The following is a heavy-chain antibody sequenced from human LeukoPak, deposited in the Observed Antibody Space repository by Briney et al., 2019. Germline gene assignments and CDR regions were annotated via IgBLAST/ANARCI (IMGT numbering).Heavy chain of an antibody. CDR2: MNPNSGNT. CDR3: ARAQYSSSWYAYSYYYYMDV. Sequence: ASVKVSCKASGYTFTSYDINWVRQAPGQGLEWMGWMNPNSGNTGYAQKFQGRVTMTRNTSISTAYMELSSLRSEDTAVYYCARAQYSSSWYAYSYYYYMDVWGKGTTVTISS. D-gene: IGHD6-13*01. CDR1: GYTFTSYD. V-gene: IGHV1-8*01. J-gene: IGHJ6*03.